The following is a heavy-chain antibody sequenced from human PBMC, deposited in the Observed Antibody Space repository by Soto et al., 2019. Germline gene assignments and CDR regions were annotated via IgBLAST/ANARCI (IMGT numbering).Heavy chain of an antibody. V-gene: IGHV1-69*02. CDR3: ARAKGSSSSDNFDY. D-gene: IGHD6-13*01. Sequence: QVQLVQSGAEVKKPGSSVKVSCKASGGTFSSYTISWVRQAPGQGLEWMGRIIPILGIANYAQKFQGRVTITADKSTSTAYMELSSLRSEDTAVYYCARAKGSSSSDNFDYWGQGTLVTVSS. CDR2: IIPILGIA. CDR1: GGTFSSYT. J-gene: IGHJ4*02.